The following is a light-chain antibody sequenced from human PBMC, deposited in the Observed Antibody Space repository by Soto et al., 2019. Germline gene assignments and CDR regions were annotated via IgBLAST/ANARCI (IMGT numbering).Light chain of an antibody. J-gene: IGKJ5*01. CDR2: GAS. V-gene: IGKV3-20*01. CDR3: QHYGGSFT. CDR1: ESVSSVY. Sequence: EIVLTQSPGTLSLSPGERATLSCRASESVSSVYLAWYQHKPGQAPRLLIFGASRRATAIPDRFSGSGSGTAFTLTISRLEPEDFAVYYCQHYGGSFTFGQGTRLEIK.